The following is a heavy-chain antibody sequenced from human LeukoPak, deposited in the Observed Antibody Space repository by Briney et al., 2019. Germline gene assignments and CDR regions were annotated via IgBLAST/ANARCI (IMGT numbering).Heavy chain of an antibody. CDR3: AKREGYCSSTSCYEHMDV. V-gene: IGHV3-23*01. CDR2: ISGSGGST. D-gene: IGHD2-2*01. CDR1: GFTFSSYA. J-gene: IGHJ6*03. Sequence: PGGSLRLSCAASGFTFSSYAMSWVRQAPGKGLEWVSAISGSGGSTYYADSLKGRFTISRDNSKNTLYLQMNSLRAEDTAVYYCAKREGYCSSTSCYEHMDVWGKGTTVTVSS.